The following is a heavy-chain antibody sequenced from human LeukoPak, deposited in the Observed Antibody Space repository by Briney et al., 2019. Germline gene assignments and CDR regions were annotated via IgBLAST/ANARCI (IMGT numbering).Heavy chain of an antibody. CDR3: ARARLPYYYYYGMDV. V-gene: IGHV3-30-3*01. Sequence: GRSLRPSCAASGFTFSSYAMHWVRQAPGKGLEWVAVISYDGSNKYYADSVKGRFTISRDNSKNTLYLQMNSLRAEDMAVYYCARARLPYYYYYGMDVWGQGTTVTVSS. CDR2: ISYDGSNK. D-gene: IGHD6-25*01. CDR1: GFTFSSYA. J-gene: IGHJ6*02.